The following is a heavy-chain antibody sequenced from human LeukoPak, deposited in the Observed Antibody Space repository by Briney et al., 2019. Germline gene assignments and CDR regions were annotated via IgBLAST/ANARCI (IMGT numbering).Heavy chain of an antibody. CDR1: GFTFSSYS. Sequence: GGSLRLSCAASGFTFSSYSMNWVRQAPGKGLEWGSSISSSSSYIFYADSVKGRFTISRDNAKSSLYLRINSLRAEDTAVYYCARGPHSGSYYFDYWGQGTLVTVSS. CDR2: ISSSSSYI. J-gene: IGHJ4*02. V-gene: IGHV3-21*01. D-gene: IGHD1-26*01. CDR3: ARGPHSGSYYFDY.